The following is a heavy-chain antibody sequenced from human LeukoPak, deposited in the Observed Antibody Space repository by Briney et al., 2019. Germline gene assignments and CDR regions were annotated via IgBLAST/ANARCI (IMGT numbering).Heavy chain of an antibody. CDR1: GGSISSYY. J-gene: IGHJ6*03. CDR3: ARATTDFWSGSYDYYMDV. V-gene: IGHV4-59*01. CDR2: IYYSGST. D-gene: IGHD3-3*01. Sequence: SETLSLTCTVSGGSISSYYWSWIRQPPGKGLEWIGYIYYSGSTNYNPSLKSRVTISVDTSKNQFSLKLSSVTAADTAVYYCARATTDFWSGSYDYYMDVWGKGTTVTVSS.